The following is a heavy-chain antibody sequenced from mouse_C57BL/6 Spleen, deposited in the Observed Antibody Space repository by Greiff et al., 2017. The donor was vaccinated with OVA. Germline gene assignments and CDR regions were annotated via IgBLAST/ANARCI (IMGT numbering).Heavy chain of an antibody. V-gene: IGHV1-69*01. CDR3: ARRSNHYAMDY. CDR1: GYTFTSYW. Sequence: QVQLKQPGAELVMPGASVKLSCKASGYTFTSYWMHWVKQRPGQGLEWIGEIDPSDSYTNYNQKFKGKSTLTVDKSSSTAYMQLSSLTSEDSAVYYCARRSNHYAMDYWGQGTSVTVSS. D-gene: IGHD2-5*01. J-gene: IGHJ4*01. CDR2: IDPSDSYT.